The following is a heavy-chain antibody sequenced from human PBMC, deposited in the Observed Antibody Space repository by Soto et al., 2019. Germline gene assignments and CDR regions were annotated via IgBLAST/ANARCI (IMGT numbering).Heavy chain of an antibody. CDR1: GFTFSSYG. CDR2: ILYDGSNK. D-gene: IGHD2-15*01. J-gene: IGHJ4*02. V-gene: IGHV3-33*01. Sequence: PGGSLRLSCAASGFTFSSYGMHWVRQAPGKGLEWVAVILYDGSNKYYADSVKGRFTISRDNSKNTLYLQMNSLRAEDTAVYYCARDRLDCSGGSCWDFDYWGQGTLVTVSS. CDR3: ARDRLDCSGGSCWDFDY.